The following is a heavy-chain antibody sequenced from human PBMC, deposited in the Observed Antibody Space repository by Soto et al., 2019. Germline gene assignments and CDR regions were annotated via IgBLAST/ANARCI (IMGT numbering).Heavy chain of an antibody. CDR2: VYHSGST. J-gene: IGHJ5*02. CDR3: ATGYDWFDP. V-gene: IGHV4-59*03. CDR1: GASITSSY. D-gene: IGHD7-27*01. Sequence: QVHLQESGPGLVKPSETLSLTCTVSGASITSSYWTWVRQPPGKGLEWIGYVYHSGSTNYNPSLKSRVTLSVSTSKNQFSLRLTSVTAADTAVYYCATGYDWFDPWGQGAPVTGSS.